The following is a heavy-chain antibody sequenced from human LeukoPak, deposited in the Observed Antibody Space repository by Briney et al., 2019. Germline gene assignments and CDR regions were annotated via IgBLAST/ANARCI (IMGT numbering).Heavy chain of an antibody. CDR3: ARDYAEFPRSPLSPGGNSVGRTDY. Sequence: ASVKVSCKASGYTFTGYYMHWVRQAPGQGLEWMGWINPNSGGTNYAQKFQGRVTMTRDTSISTAYMELSRLRSDDTAVYYCARDYAEFPRSPLSPGGNSVGRTDYWGQGTLVTVSS. V-gene: IGHV1-2*02. CDR2: INPNSGGT. CDR1: GYTFTGYY. J-gene: IGHJ4*02. D-gene: IGHD4-23*01.